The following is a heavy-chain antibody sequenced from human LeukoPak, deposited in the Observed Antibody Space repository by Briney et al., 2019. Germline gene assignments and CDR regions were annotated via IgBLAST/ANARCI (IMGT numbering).Heavy chain of an antibody. D-gene: IGHD1-1*01. V-gene: IGHV4-34*01. J-gene: IGHJ3*02. CDR2: INHSGST. Sequence: SETLPLTCAVYGGSFSGYYWSWIRQPPGKGLEWIGEINHSGSTNYNPSLKSRVTISVDTSKNQFSLKLSSVTAADTAVYYCARNGTDRAFDIWGQGTMVTVSS. CDR3: ARNGTDRAFDI. CDR1: GGSFSGYY.